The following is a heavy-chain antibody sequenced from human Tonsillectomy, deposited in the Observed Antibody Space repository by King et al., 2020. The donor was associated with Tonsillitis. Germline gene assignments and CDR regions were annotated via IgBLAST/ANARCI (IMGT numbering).Heavy chain of an antibody. CDR3: ASRHDWDDY. J-gene: IGHJ4*02. V-gene: IGHV4-61*01. D-gene: IGHD3-9*01. CDR1: GGSVSSGSYY. CDR2: IYNSGSL. Sequence: QLQESGPGLVKPSETLSLTCNVSGGSVSSGSYYWTWIRQPPGKGLEWIGYIYNSGSLRYNPSLKSRVTISLDTSKNQFSLNLTSVTAADTAVYFCASRHDWDDYWGQGTLVTVSS.